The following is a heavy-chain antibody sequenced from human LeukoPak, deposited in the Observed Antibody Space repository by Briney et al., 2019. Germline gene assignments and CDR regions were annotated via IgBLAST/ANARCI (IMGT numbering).Heavy chain of an antibody. CDR3: ARENLNYYGSGSYLY. V-gene: IGHV1-2*02. CDR2: INPESGAT. CDR1: GYPFSGYY. D-gene: IGHD3-10*01. Sequence: ASVQVSCKASGYPFSGYYIHWVRQGPGQGLEWLGWINPESGATEYAQRFEGRVTLTRDTSVTTVHMELSGLRYDDSAVYYCARENLNYYGSGSYLYWGQGSQVTVSS. J-gene: IGHJ4*02.